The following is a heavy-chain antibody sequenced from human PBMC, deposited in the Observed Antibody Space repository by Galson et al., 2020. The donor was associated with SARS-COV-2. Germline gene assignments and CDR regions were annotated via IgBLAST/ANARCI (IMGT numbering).Heavy chain of an antibody. D-gene: IGHD6-13*01. CDR1: AFTFTSYA. CDR2: IRGSVGST. Sequence: GESLRLSCQASAFTFTSYAMSWVRPAPGRGREWVSAIRGSVGSTYYADSVTGRFTIARDNSKNTLYLQMNSLRAEDTAVYYWAKVPHSSSLAMHFDYWGQGTLVTVSS. CDR3: AKVPHSSSLAMHFDY. V-gene: IGHV3-23*01. J-gene: IGHJ4*02.